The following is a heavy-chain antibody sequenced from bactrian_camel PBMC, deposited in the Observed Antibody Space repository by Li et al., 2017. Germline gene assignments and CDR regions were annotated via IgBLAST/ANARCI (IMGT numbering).Heavy chain of an antibody. J-gene: IGHJ4*01. V-gene: IGHV3S53*01. Sequence: HVQLVESGGGSVQAGGSLRLSCGSSSGHTGRMYCMAWFRLAPGKEREGVVALASDGSTWYADSVKGRFTISRTNDQNTVHLQMNSLKPEDTAIYYCAAYHNGICGSAEPKAADYDYWGQG. CDR2: LASDGST. D-gene: IGHD3*01. CDR1: GHTGRMYC. CDR3: AAYHNGICGSAEPKAADYDY.